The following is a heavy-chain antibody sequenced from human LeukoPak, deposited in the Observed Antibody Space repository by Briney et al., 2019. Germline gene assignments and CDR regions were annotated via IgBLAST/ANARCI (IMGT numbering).Heavy chain of an antibody. CDR2: IYYSGTT. CDR3: ARRQGSYFDTSGYYYG. J-gene: IGHJ4*02. V-gene: IGHV4-39*01. CDR1: GGSISSSSYY. D-gene: IGHD3-22*01. Sequence: SETLSLTCTVSGGSISSSSYYWGWIRQPPGKGLEWIGSIYYSGTTYYNPSLKSRVTISVGTSRTQFSLKLSSVTAADTAVYYCARRQGSYFDTSGYYYGWGQGTLVTVSS.